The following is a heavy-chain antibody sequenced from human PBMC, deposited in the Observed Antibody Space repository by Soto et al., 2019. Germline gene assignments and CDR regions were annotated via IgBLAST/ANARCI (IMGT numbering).Heavy chain of an antibody. Sequence: ASVKVSCKASGYTYTGYYMHWVRQAPGQGLEWMGWINPNSGGTNYAQKFQGRVTMTRDTSISTAYMELSRLRSDDTAVYYCARANAPTYYDILTGYYGWVYWGQGTLVTVSS. J-gene: IGHJ4*02. D-gene: IGHD3-9*01. CDR1: GYTYTGYY. V-gene: IGHV1-2*02. CDR3: ARANAPTYYDILTGYYGWVY. CDR2: INPNSGGT.